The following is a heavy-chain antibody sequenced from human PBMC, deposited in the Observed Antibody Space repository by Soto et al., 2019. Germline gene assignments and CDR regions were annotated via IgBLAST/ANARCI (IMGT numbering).Heavy chain of an antibody. CDR3: ARVGVYYGSGSTPPGYGMDV. V-gene: IGHV3-30-3*01. D-gene: IGHD3-10*01. J-gene: IGHJ6*02. Sequence: QVQLVESGGGVVQPGRSLRLSCAASGFTFSSYAMHWVRQAPGKGLEWVAVISYDGSNKYYADSVKGRFTISRDNSKNTLYLQMNSLRVEDTAVYYCARVGVYYGSGSTPPGYGMDVWGQGTTVTVSS. CDR2: ISYDGSNK. CDR1: GFTFSSYA.